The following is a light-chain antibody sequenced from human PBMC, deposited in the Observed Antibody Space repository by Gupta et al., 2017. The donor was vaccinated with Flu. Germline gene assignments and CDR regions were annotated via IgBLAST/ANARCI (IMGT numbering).Light chain of an antibody. CDR1: SSDVGGHNS. J-gene: IGLJ2*01. CDR2: DVT. V-gene: IGLV2-11*01. CDR3: CSYAGSYTLV. Sequence: QSALTQPRPVSRPPGQSVTISCTGTSSDVGGHNSVSWYQQHPGKAPKLMIYDVTKRPSGVPDRFSGSKSGNTASLTISGLQAEDETDYYCCSYAGSYTLVFGGGTKLTVL.